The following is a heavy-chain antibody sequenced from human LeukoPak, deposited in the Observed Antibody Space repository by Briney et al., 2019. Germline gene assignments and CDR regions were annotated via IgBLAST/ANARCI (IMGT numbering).Heavy chain of an antibody. J-gene: IGHJ6*02. CDR1: GFTFSDYY. CDR2: ISSSGNTI. CDR3: ARATYYDILTEPPEPVYYDCYGMDV. V-gene: IGHV3-11*01. Sequence: GGPLRLSCAASGFTFSDYYITWIRQAPGKGLEWISYISSSGNTINYADSVKGRFTISRDNAKNSLYLQMSSLRAEDTAVYYCARATYYDILTEPPEPVYYDCYGMDVWGQGTTVTVSS. D-gene: IGHD3-9*01.